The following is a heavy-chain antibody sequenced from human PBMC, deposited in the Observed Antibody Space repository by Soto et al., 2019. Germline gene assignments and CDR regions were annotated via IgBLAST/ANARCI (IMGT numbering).Heavy chain of an antibody. V-gene: IGHV3-23*01. CDR1: GFTFSSYA. J-gene: IGHJ1*01. Sequence: PGGSLRLSCAASGFTFSSYAMSWVRQAPGKGLEWVSAISGSGGSTYYADSVKGRFTISRDNSKSTLYLQMNSLRAEDTAVYYCAKDRAAPTISGSYYPEYFQHWGQGTLVTVSS. CDR3: AKDRAAPTISGSYYPEYFQH. CDR2: ISGSGGST. D-gene: IGHD1-26*01.